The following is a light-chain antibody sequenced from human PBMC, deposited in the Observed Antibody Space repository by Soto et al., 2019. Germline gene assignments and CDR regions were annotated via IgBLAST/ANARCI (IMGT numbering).Light chain of an antibody. J-gene: IGKJ4*01. CDR2: RAS. CDR1: QRVSSNN. Sequence: IVLTQSAGTLSLCPGDRATLSCRASQRVSSNNVAWLQQTPGQAPRLLIYRASSRATGIPDRFSGSGSGTDFTLAISRLEPDDFAVYFCQQYGNSPLTFGGGTKVEIK. V-gene: IGKV3-20*01. CDR3: QQYGNSPLT.